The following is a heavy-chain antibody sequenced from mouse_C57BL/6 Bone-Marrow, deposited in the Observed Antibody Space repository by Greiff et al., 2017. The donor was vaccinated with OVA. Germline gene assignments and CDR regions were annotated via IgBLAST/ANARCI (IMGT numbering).Heavy chain of an antibody. CDR3: ARDIITTVVAGYWYFDV. CDR2: ISDGGSYT. Sequence: EVQRVESGGGLVKPGGSLKLSCAASGFTFSSYAMSWVRQTPEKRLEWVATISDGGSYTYYPDNVKGRFTISRDNAKNNLYLQMSHLKSEDTAMYYCARDIITTVVAGYWYFDVWGTGTTVTVSS. CDR1: GFTFSSYA. J-gene: IGHJ1*03. D-gene: IGHD1-1*01. V-gene: IGHV5-4*01.